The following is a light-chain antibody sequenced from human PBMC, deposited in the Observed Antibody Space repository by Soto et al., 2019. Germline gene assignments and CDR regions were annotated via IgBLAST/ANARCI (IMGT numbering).Light chain of an antibody. CDR2: GAS. CDR3: QQRSNWPLT. CDR1: ESVSSSY. V-gene: IGKV3D-20*02. J-gene: IGKJ4*01. Sequence: EIVLTQSPATLSLSQGERATLSCRASESVSSSYLAWYQQKPGQAPRLLIYGASSRATGIPDRFSGSGSGTDFTLTISSLEPEDFAVYYCQQRSNWPLTSAGGIKVDI.